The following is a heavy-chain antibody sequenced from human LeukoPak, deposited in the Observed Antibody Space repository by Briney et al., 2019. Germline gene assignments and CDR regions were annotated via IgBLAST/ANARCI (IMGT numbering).Heavy chain of an antibody. Sequence: PGGSLRLSCAASGFTFSSYDMHWVRQTTGKGLEWVSAIDTAGGAYYPDSVRGRFTISRENAKSSFYLQLNSLRAEDTAVYYCAREGFCGGDCPGYFDLWGRGTLVTVSS. V-gene: IGHV3-13*04. CDR3: AREGFCGGDCPGYFDL. CDR1: GFTFSSYD. J-gene: IGHJ2*01. CDR2: IDTAGGA. D-gene: IGHD2-21*02.